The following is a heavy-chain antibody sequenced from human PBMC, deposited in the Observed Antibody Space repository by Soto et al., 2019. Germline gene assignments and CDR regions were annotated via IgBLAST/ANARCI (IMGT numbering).Heavy chain of an antibody. Sequence: QEQLVQSGAEVKKPGSSVKLSCKTSGGTFRNYAINWVRQAPGQGLEWMGGSIPVFGTANYAQTFQGRFTITADESTSTAYMELSSLRSEDTAVYYCAIPLPKQQLVRGAFDHWGQGTLVTVAS. CDR2: SIPVFGTA. J-gene: IGHJ4*02. V-gene: IGHV1-69*01. CDR1: GGTFRNYA. CDR3: AIPLPKQQLVRGAFDH. D-gene: IGHD6-13*01.